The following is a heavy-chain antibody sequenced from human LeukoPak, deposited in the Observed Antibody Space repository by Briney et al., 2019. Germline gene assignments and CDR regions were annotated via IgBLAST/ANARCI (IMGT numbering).Heavy chain of an antibody. J-gene: IGHJ4*02. CDR2: IIPIFGTA. D-gene: IGHD1-26*01. CDR3: ARALISIVGATVMDY. Sequence: ASVKVSFKASGGAFSSYAISWVRQAPGQGLEWMGGIIPIFGTANYAQKFRGRVTITADESTSTAYMELSSLRSEDTAVYYCARALISIVGATVMDYWGQGTLVTVSS. CDR1: GGAFSSYA. V-gene: IGHV1-69*13.